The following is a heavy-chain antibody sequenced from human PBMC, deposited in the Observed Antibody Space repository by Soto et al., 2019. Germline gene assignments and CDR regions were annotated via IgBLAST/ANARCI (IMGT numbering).Heavy chain of an antibody. J-gene: IGHJ3*02. CDR2: IYSGGST. Sequence: PGGSLRLSCEASGFTVSSTYMSWVRQAPGKGLEWVSFIYSGGSTSYADSVKGRFIISRDSSKNTLYLQMNSLRVEDTAVYYCARAPLFYYSSGYPSHIFDIWGQGTMVTVSS. D-gene: IGHD3-22*01. CDR1: GFTVSSTY. V-gene: IGHV3-53*01. CDR3: ARAPLFYYSSGYPSHIFDI.